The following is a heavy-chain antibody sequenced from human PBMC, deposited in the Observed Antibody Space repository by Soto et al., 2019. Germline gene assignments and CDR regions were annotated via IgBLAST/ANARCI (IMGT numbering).Heavy chain of an antibody. J-gene: IGHJ1*01. D-gene: IGHD6-25*01. CDR3: ATDSG. V-gene: IGHV3-7*01. Sequence: GGSLRLSCAASGFTFSKSWISWVRVAPGTGPEWVANINQDGSQTYYVDSVKGRFTISRDNAKNSLYLQMNSLGVEDMAVYYCATDSGWGQGTPVTVSS. CDR1: GFTFSKSW. CDR2: INQDGSQT.